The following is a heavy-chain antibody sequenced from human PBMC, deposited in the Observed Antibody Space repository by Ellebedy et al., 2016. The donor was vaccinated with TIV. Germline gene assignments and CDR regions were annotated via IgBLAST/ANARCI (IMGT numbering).Heavy chain of an antibody. D-gene: IGHD2-21*02. CDR1: GGSISSYY. CDR3: ARPDDDDSNWFDP. CDR2: IYYSGST. V-gene: IGHV4-59*01. Sequence: SETLSLTXTVSGGSISSYYWSWIRQPPGKGLEWIGYIYYSGSTNYNPSLKSRVTISVDTSKNQFSLKLSSVTAADTAVYYCARPDDDDSNWFDPWGQGTLVTVSS. J-gene: IGHJ5*02.